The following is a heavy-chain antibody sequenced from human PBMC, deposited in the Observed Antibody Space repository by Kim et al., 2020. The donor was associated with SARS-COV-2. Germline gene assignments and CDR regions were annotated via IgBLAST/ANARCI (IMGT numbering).Heavy chain of an antibody. D-gene: IGHD6-13*01. CDR3: ANRYKSTWYYFGF. Sequence: ASVKVSCKASGYTFTEYYLHWVRQAPGQGLEWMGWINPNNGNTNYAQRFQGRITMSRDTSISIVYMELSSLRFDDTAVYYCANRYKSTWYYFGFWGQGTLVTVSS. V-gene: IGHV1-2*02. J-gene: IGHJ4*02. CDR1: GYTFTEYY. CDR2: INPNNGNT.